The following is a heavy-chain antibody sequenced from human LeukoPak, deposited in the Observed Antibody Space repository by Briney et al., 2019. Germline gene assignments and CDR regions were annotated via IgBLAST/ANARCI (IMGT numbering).Heavy chain of an antibody. D-gene: IGHD3-22*01. Sequence: SETLSLTCAVYGGSFSNYYWTWIRQPPGKGLEWIGEINHSGSSNYNPSLKSRVTISVDTSKNQFSLKLSSVTAADTAVYYCARVLLLDYYDSSGYIDYWGQGTLVTVSS. V-gene: IGHV4-34*01. CDR3: ARVLLLDYYDSSGYIDY. CDR1: GGSFSNYY. J-gene: IGHJ4*02. CDR2: INHSGSS.